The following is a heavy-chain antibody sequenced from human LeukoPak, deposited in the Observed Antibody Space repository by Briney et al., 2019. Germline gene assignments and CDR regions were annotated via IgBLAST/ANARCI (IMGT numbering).Heavy chain of an antibody. D-gene: IGHD2-15*01. CDR1: GYTFTSYG. V-gene: IGHV1-18*01. CDR3: ARVPLGAATSVYYYMDV. J-gene: IGHJ6*03. CDR2: ISAYNGNT. Sequence: ASVKVSCKASGYTFTSYGISWVRQAPGQGLEWMGWISAYNGNTNYAQKLQGRVTMTTDTSTSTAYIELRSLRSDDTAVYYCARVPLGAATSVYYYMDVWGKGPTVTVSS.